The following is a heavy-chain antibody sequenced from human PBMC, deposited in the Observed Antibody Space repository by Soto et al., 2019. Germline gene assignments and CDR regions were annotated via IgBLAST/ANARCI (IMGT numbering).Heavy chain of an antibody. CDR3: ASSAITLFGVVSIPPRYYSEIDV. V-gene: IGHV1-69*01. CDR2: IIPIFGIG. J-gene: IGHJ6*02. CDR1: GGTFNRYA. Sequence: QVQLVQSGAEVKKPGSSVKVSCKASGGTFNRYAISWVRQAPGQGLEWMGGIIPIFGIGNEAQRFQGRGTITADESTGTAYMELTSMRSEDTVVYYCASSAITLFGVVSIPPRYYSEIDVWGHGTTVTVSS. D-gene: IGHD3-3*01.